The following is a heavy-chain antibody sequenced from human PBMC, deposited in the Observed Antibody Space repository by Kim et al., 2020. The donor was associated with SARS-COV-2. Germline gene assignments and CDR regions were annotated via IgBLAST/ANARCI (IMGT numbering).Heavy chain of an antibody. CDR1: GYDFSGHI. CDR2: INTKTGNP. Sequence: ASVKVSCKTSGYDFSGHIINWVRQAPGQGLEWMGWINTKTGNPTYAQGFAGRFVFSLDTSVNTAYLQITSLKAEDTAVYYCARDAGTFLAHFYNCFYPWG. J-gene: IGHJ5*02. CDR3: ARDAGTFLAHFYNCFYP. V-gene: IGHV7-4-1*02.